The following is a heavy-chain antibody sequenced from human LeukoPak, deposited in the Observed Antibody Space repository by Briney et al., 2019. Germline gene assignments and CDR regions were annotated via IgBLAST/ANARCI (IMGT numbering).Heavy chain of an antibody. J-gene: IGHJ5*02. Sequence: SETLSLTCTVSGVSTTNYYWSWIRQPPGKGLEWIGYIYYSGTTNYNPSLKSRVTISVDTSKNQFSLKLSSVTAADTALYYCARTSSSPGWFAPWGQGTLVTVSS. CDR1: GVSTTNYY. CDR2: IYYSGTT. D-gene: IGHD6-19*01. CDR3: ARTSSSPGWFAP. V-gene: IGHV4-59*01.